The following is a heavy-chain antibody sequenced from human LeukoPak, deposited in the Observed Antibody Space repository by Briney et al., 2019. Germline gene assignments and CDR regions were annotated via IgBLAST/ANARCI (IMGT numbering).Heavy chain of an antibody. CDR3: AKGSSSYDY. D-gene: IGHD6-6*01. CDR2: IGSSGGST. V-gene: IGHV3-23*01. Sequence: PGGSLRLSCAASGFTFTNCAMSWVRQAPGKGLEWVSLIGSSGGSTYYADSVKGRFTISRDNSKNTLYLQMNSLRAEDTAVYYCAKGSSSYDYWGQGTLVTVSS. J-gene: IGHJ4*02. CDR1: GFTFTNCA.